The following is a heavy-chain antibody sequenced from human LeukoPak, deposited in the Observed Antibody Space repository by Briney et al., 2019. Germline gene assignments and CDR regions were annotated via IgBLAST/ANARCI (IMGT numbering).Heavy chain of an antibody. D-gene: IGHD2-21*01. CDR3: AKIEGKYQFANIPDS. Sequence: SGGSLRLSCVASGFTFSYFGMHWVRQAPGKGLEWVAFIRYDGSNEYYAESVKGRFTISRDNSKNTLYLQMNSLRVEDTAAYYCAKIEGKYQFANIPDSWGQGTLVTVSS. CDR2: IRYDGSNE. J-gene: IGHJ4*02. V-gene: IGHV3-30*02. CDR1: GFTFSYFG.